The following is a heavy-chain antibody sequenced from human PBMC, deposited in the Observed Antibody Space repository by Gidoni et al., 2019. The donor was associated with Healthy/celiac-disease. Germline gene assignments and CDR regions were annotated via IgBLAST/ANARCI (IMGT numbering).Heavy chain of an antibody. CDR1: GGSVSSGSDY. Sequence: QVQLQESGPGLVKPSETLSLTCTVSGGSVSSGSDYWSWIRQPPGKGLEWIGYIYYSGSTNYNPSLKSRVTISVDTSKNQFSLKLSSVTAADTAVYYCARESITMVRASDYWGQGTLVTVSS. CDR2: IYYSGST. D-gene: IGHD3-10*01. V-gene: IGHV4-61*01. CDR3: ARESITMVRASDY. J-gene: IGHJ4*02.